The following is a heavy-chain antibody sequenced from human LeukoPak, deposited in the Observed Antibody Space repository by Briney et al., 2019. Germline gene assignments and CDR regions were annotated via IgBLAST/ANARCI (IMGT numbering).Heavy chain of an antibody. J-gene: IGHJ4*02. CDR2: ISQDGRDK. V-gene: IGHV3-7*01. CDR1: GFTFSSDW. Sequence: TGGSLRLSCAASGFTFSSDWMSWVRQAPGKGLEWVANISQDGRDKSYVDSVRGRFTISRDNARNSLYLQMNSLRAEDTAMYYCAGGAGYWGQGTLVTVSS. CDR3: AGGAGY.